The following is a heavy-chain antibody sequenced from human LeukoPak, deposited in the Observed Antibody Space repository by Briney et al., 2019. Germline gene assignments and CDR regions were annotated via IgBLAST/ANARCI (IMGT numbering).Heavy chain of an antibody. CDR2: IWYDGSNK. V-gene: IGHV3-33*01. J-gene: IGHJ4*02. CDR3: ARGWFRGDSSGYYSDY. Sequence: PGRSLSLSCAASGLTFSSYGMHWVRQARGKGLEWVAGIWYDGSNKYYADSVKGRFTISRDNSKNTLYLQMDRLGAEDTAVYYCARGWFRGDSSGYYSDYWGQGTLVTVSS. D-gene: IGHD3-22*01. CDR1: GLTFSSYG.